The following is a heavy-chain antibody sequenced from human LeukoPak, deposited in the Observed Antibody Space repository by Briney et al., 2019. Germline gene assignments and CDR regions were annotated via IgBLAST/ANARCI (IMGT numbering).Heavy chain of an antibody. Sequence: GASVKVSCKASGYTSTSYGISWVRQAPGQGLEWMGWISAYNGNTNYAQKLQGRVTMTTDTSTSTAYMELRSLRSDDTAVYYCARDFSNDYVWGSYRNWGQGTLVTVSS. D-gene: IGHD3-16*02. CDR3: ARDFSNDYVWGSYRN. CDR2: ISAYNGNT. V-gene: IGHV1-18*01. CDR1: GYTSTSYG. J-gene: IGHJ4*02.